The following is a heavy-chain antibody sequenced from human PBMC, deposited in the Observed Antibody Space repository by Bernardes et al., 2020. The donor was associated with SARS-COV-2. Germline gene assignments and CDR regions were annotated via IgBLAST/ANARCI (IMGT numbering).Heavy chain of an antibody. J-gene: IGHJ5*02. Sequence: GGSLRLSCAASGFIFSSYAMSWVRQAPGKGLEWVSGIRANGDTTYYANSVKGRFTISRDNSQNTVSLQMDSLRAEDTAVYHCVRGGINSQGFDPWGQGTLVTVSS. V-gene: IGHV3-23*01. CDR3: VRGGINSQGFDP. CDR2: IRANGDTT. CDR1: GFIFSSYA. D-gene: IGHD4-4*01.